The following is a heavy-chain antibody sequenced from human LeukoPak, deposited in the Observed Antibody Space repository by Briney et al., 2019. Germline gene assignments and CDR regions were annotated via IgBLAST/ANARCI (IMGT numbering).Heavy chain of an antibody. V-gene: IGHV4-34*01. CDR3: ARIPTDFWSGYPTYYFDY. D-gene: IGHD3-3*01. J-gene: IGHJ4*02. Sequence: SETLSLTCAVYGGSFSGYYWSWIRQPPGQGLEWIGEINHSGSTNYNPSLKRRVTISVDTSKNQFSLKLSSVTAADTAVYYCARIPTDFWSGYPTYYFDYWGQGTLGTGSS. CDR2: INHSGST. CDR1: GGSFSGYY.